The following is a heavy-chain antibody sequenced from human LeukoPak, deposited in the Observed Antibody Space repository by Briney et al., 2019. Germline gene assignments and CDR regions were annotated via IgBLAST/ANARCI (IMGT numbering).Heavy chain of an antibody. J-gene: IGHJ6*03. CDR2: IIPIFGTA. CDR3: ASSIFGVVQTPYYYYYMDV. D-gene: IGHD3-3*01. Sequence: SSVKVSCKASGGTFSSYAISWVRQAPGQGLEWMGRIIPIFGTANYAQKFQGRVTITADESTSTAYMELSSLRSEDTAVYYCASSIFGVVQTPYYYYYMDVWGKGTTVAVSS. CDR1: GGTFSSYA. V-gene: IGHV1-69*13.